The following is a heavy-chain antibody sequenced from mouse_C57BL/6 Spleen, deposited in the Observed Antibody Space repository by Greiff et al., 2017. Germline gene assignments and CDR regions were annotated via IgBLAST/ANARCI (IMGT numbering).Heavy chain of an antibody. V-gene: IGHV5-9-1*02. Sequence: EVQLVESGAGLVKPGGSLKLSCAASGFTFSSYAMSWVRQTPEKRLEWVAYISSGGDYIYYAETVKGRFTISRNNARNTLYLQMSSLKSEYTAMYYCTRGRDYYPHYYAMDYWGQGTSVTVSS. CDR3: TRGRDYYPHYYAMDY. J-gene: IGHJ4*01. CDR1: GFTFSSYA. CDR2: ISSGGDYI. D-gene: IGHD1-1*01.